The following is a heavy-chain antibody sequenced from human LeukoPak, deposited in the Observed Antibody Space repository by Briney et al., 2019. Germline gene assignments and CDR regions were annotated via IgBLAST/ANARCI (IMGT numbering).Heavy chain of an antibody. D-gene: IGHD6-13*01. Sequence: SETLSLTCSVSGGSISNYYWTWIRQPPGKGLEWIGYIYYSGNTNYNPSLKSRVTISLDTSKNQLSLKLTSVTAADTAVYYCARRLTFGGQQLFDYWGQGTLVTVSS. CDR3: ARRLTFGGQQLFDY. J-gene: IGHJ4*02. V-gene: IGHV4-59*08. CDR1: GGSISNYY. CDR2: IYYSGNT.